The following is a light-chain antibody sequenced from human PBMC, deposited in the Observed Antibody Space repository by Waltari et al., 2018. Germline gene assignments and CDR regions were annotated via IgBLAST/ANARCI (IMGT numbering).Light chain of an antibody. CDR1: SPNIGVND. Sequence: QSALTQRPSLSGTPGQGVTISCSGASPNIGVNDVNWYQQFPGPAPQLLLCSNHRRPSGVPERFSGSKSGISASLAISGLQSEDEADYSCATWDDKLNGVLFGGGTKLTVL. CDR3: ATWDDKLNGVL. V-gene: IGLV1-44*01. J-gene: IGLJ3*02. CDR2: SNH.